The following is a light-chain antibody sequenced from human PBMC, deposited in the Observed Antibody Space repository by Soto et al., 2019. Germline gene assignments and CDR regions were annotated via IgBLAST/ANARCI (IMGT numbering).Light chain of an antibody. CDR3: CPYAGDSFTYV. J-gene: IGLJ1*01. CDR1: SSDVGGHNL. Sequence: QSVLTQPASVSGSPGQSITISCTGTSSDVGGHNLVSWYQQHPDKAPKVIIYEAYRRPSGVSTRFSGYKSGNTASLTISGLQAEDEAIYYCCPYAGDSFTYVFGTGTKVTVL. CDR2: EAY. V-gene: IGLV2-23*01.